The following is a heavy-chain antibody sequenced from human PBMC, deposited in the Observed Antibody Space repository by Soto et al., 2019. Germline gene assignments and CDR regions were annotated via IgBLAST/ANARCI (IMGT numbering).Heavy chain of an antibody. D-gene: IGHD4-17*01. V-gene: IGHV4-31*03. CDR1: GGSISSGGYY. CDR2: IYYSGST. Sequence: QVQLQESGPGLVKPSQTLSLTCSVSGGSISSGGYYWSWIRQHPGKGLEWIGYIYYSGSTYYNPSLKSRVTISVETTKGQFSLKLSSVTAADTAVYFCATERNYGDSIFDYWGQGALVTVSS. CDR3: ATERNYGDSIFDY. J-gene: IGHJ4*02.